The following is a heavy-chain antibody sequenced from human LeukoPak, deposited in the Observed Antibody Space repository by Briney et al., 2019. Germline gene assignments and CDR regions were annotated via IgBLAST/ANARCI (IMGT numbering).Heavy chain of an antibody. V-gene: IGHV3-64D*06. D-gene: IGHD6-19*01. CDR3: YVSGWTEDIDN. CDR1: GITFSSHA. Sequence: PGGSLRLSCSASGITFSSHAMHWVRQAPGKGLEYVSAISDNGGMTFYADSAKGRFTISRDNSKNTLYLQMSSLRGEDTAVYYCYVSGWTEDIDNWGQGTLVTVSS. J-gene: IGHJ4*02. CDR2: ISDNGGMT.